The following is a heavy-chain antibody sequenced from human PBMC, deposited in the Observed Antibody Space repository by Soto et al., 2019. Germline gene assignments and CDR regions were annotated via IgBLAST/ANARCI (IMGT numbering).Heavy chain of an antibody. Sequence: QVQLQESGPGLVKPSETLSLTCTVSGGSVSSGSYYWSWIRQPPGKGLEGIGYIYYSGSTNYNPAHKIRVTMSVATSKNQFTLTLSSVTAADTAVYYRARGSGPNDAFDIWGQGTMVTVSS. D-gene: IGHD2-15*01. J-gene: IGHJ3*02. V-gene: IGHV4-61*01. CDR2: IYYSGST. CDR1: GGSVSSGSYY. CDR3: ARGSGPNDAFDI.